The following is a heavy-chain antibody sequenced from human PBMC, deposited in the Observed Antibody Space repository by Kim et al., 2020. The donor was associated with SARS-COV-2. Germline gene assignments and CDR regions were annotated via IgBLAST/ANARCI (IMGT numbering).Heavy chain of an antibody. V-gene: IGHV3-23*01. CDR2: ITASGGST. D-gene: IGHD3-10*01. CDR1: GFTFRNYA. J-gene: IGHJ6*01. CDR3: ARRITMIRGVAVSGMDV. Sequence: GGSLRLSCAASGFTFRNYAMTWVRQAPGRGLEWVSSITASGGSTYSADSVKGRFTIPRDNSKNTMYVQMSSLRADDTAVYYCARRITMIRGVAVSGMDV.